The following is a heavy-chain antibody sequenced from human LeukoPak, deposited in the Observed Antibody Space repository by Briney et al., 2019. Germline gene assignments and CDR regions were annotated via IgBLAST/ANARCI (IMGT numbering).Heavy chain of an antibody. CDR3: AREGLDS. Sequence: GASVKVSCKASGGTFSSYAISWVRQATGQGLEWMGYMNPNSGNTGYAQKFQGRVTITKNTSTSTAYMELTSLRSEDAAMYYCAREGLDSWGQGTLVTVSS. V-gene: IGHV1-8*03. J-gene: IGHJ5*01. CDR1: GGTFSSYA. CDR2: MNPNSGNT.